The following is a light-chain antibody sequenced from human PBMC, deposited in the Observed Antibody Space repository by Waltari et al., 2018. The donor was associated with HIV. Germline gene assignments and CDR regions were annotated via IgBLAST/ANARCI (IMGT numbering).Light chain of an antibody. J-gene: IGLJ2*01. Sequence: QSVQTHPPSVSGAPGPSAPISCTGGNSNNGADYGYHWYRQLPGTCPNLLIYDNNNRPSGVPDRFAGSKSVTSASLAITGLQAEDEADYYCQSYDSGLGGVFGGGTKLIVL. CDR2: DNN. V-gene: IGLV1-40*01. CDR1: NSNNGADYG. CDR3: QSYDSGLGGV.